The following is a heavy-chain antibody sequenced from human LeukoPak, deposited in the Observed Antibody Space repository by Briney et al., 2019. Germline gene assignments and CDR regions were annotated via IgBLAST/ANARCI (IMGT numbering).Heavy chain of an antibody. D-gene: IGHD3-3*01. CDR1: GGSFSGYY. V-gene: IGHV4-34*01. CDR2: IYYSGST. CDR3: ARDRAGGLRFLEWLSAFDY. J-gene: IGHJ4*02. Sequence: SETLSLTCAVYGGSFSGYYWGWIRQPPGKGLEWIGSIYYSGSTYYNPSLKSRVIISVDMSKNQFSLKLSSVTAADTAVYYCARDRAGGLRFLEWLSAFDYWGQGTLVTVSS.